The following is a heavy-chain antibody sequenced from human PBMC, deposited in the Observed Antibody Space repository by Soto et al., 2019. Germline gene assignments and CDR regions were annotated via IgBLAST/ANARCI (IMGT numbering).Heavy chain of an antibody. V-gene: IGHV3-23*01. CDR1: GFIFSDYA. Sequence: LRLSCAASGFIFSDYAMTWVRQAPGKGLEWVSTISGTRGRQRNTFYTASVKGRFTISRDDSKNTLYLQMNSLKTDDTAVYYCATEQSGGRDWYVGWFDPWGQGTLVTVSS. J-gene: IGHJ5*02. CDR2: ISGTRGRQRNT. D-gene: IGHD6-19*01. CDR3: ATEQSGGRDWYVGWFDP.